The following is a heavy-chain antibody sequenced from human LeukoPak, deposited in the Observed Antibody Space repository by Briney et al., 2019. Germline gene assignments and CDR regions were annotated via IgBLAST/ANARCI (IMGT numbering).Heavy chain of an antibody. Sequence: GGSLRLSCAASGFTFSDYYMSWIRQAPGKGLEWVSYISSSGSTIYYADSVKGRFTISRDNAKNSLYLQMSSLRAEDTAVYYCARDPRPGYSYGRTGDPWGQGTLVTVSS. V-gene: IGHV3-11*01. D-gene: IGHD5-18*01. CDR2: ISSSGSTI. CDR3: ARDPRPGYSYGRTGDP. J-gene: IGHJ5*02. CDR1: GFTFSDYY.